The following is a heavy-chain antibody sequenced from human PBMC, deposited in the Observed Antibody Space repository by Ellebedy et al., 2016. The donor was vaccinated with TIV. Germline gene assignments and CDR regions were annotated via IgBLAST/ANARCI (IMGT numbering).Heavy chain of an antibody. CDR2: ISTSSSYI. Sequence: GGSLRLSCAASGFTFSSYSMNWVRQAPGKGLEWVSSISTSSSYIYYADSVKGRFTISRDNAKNSLYLHMNSLRAEDTAVYYCSRHTDYALDYWGQGALVTVSS. CDR3: SRHTDYALDY. CDR1: GFTFSSYS. J-gene: IGHJ4*02. V-gene: IGHV3-21*01. D-gene: IGHD4-17*01.